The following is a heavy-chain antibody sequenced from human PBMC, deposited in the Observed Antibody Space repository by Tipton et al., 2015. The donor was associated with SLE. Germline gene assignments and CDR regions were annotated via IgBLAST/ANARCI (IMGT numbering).Heavy chain of an antibody. CDR3: AAHAAGRGGSGY. V-gene: IGHV4-59*08. D-gene: IGHD2-15*01. CDR2: IGHSGST. CDR1: DDSISGYY. J-gene: IGHJ4*02. Sequence: TLSLTCTVSDDSISGYYWSWIRQPPGKGLEWIGYIGHSGSTNYNPSLNSRVTMSIDTSKKQFSLVLSSVTAADTAVYYCAAHAAGRGGSGYWGQGTLVTVSS.